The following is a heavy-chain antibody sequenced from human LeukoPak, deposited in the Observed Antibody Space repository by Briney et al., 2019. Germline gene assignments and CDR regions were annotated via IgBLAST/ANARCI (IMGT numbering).Heavy chain of an antibody. CDR2: ISYDGSNK. D-gene: IGHD6-19*01. CDR1: GFTFSSYS. Sequence: GGSLRLSCAASGFTFSSYSMNWVRQAPGKGLEWVAVISYDGSNKYYADSVKGRFTISRDNSKNTLYLQMNSLRAEDTAVYYCAKDRYRSSGRPLFDYWGQGTLVTVSS. CDR3: AKDRYRSSGRPLFDY. J-gene: IGHJ4*02. V-gene: IGHV3-30*18.